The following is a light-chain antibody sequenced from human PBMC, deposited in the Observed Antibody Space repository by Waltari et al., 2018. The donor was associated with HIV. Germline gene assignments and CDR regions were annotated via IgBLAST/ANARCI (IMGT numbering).Light chain of an antibody. CDR3: AAWDDSRNAVV. CDR2: SNN. Sequence: QSVLTQPPSASGTPGQRVAISCSGSRSNIGSNTVTWYQQLSGTAPKLLINSNNQRPSGVPDRFSGSKSGTSGSLAISGLQFEDEADYYCAAWDDSRNAVVFGGGTKLTVL. V-gene: IGLV1-44*01. J-gene: IGLJ2*01. CDR1: RSNIGSNT.